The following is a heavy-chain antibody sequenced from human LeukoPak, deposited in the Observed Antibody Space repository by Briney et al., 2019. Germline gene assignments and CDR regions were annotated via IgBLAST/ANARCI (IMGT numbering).Heavy chain of an antibody. CDR1: GGSFGDYY. CDR3: ARIYNDTSGNHNQAFDM. CDR2: FNLGGGT. Sequence: SETLSLTCAVDGGSFGDYYWSWIRQPPGRGLEWIGEFNLGGGTNYNPSLRSRLTISVDAAKSQASLKLSSVTPVDTALYYCARIYNDTSGNHNQAFDMWGQGTMVTVSP. D-gene: IGHD3-22*01. J-gene: IGHJ3*02. V-gene: IGHV4-34*01.